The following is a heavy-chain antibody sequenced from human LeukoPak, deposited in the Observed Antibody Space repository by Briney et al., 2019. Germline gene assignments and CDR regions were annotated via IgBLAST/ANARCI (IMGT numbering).Heavy chain of an antibody. Sequence: GGSLRLSCAASGFTFSNSAMSWVRQAPGKGLEWVSTISGSGGSTYYADSVKGRFTISRDNSKSTLYLQINSLRAEDTAVYYCAKSGYNRFDYWGQGTLVTVSS. CDR3: AKSGYNRFDY. CDR1: GFTFSNSA. V-gene: IGHV3-23*01. D-gene: IGHD5-24*01. J-gene: IGHJ4*02. CDR2: ISGSGGST.